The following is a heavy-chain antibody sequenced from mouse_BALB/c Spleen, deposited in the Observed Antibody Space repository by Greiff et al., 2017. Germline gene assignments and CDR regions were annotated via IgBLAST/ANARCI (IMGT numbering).Heavy chain of an antibody. D-gene: IGHD2-3*01. CDR3: ARDDGSHWYFDV. J-gene: IGHJ1*01. CDR2: IWAGGST. CDR1: GFSLTSYG. Sequence: VKVVESGPGLVAPSQSLSITCTVSGFSLTSYGVHWVRQPPGKGLEWLGVIWAGGSTNYNSALMSRLSISKDNSKSQVFLKMNSLQTDDTAMYYCARDDGSHWYFDVWGAGTTVTVSS. V-gene: IGHV2-9*02.